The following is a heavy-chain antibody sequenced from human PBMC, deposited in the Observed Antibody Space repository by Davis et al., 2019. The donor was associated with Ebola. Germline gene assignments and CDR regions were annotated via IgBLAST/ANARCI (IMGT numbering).Heavy chain of an antibody. CDR2: ISKSGRDT. CDR1: GFTFTQYA. CDR3: ARHVNGDFWYFDL. J-gene: IGHJ2*01. D-gene: IGHD4-17*01. Sequence: GGSLRLSCAASGFTFTQYAMTWVRQAPGKGLEWASTISKSGRDTDYADSVKGRFTVSRDNSENMVYLQMNTLRAEDTAVYYCARHVNGDFWYFDLWGRGTRVTVSS. V-gene: IGHV3-23*01.